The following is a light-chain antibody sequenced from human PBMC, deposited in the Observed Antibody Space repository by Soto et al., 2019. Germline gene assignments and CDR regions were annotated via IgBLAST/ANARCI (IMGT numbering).Light chain of an antibody. J-gene: IGLJ1*01. CDR1: SSDVGGYSY. CDR3: ASYTTSSTYV. CDR2: DVS. V-gene: IGLV2-14*01. Sequence: QSVLTQPVSVSGSPGQSIAISCTGTSSDVGGYSYVSWYQQQPGKAPKLVISDVSNRPSGVSDRFSGSKSGNTASLTISGLRTEDEADYYCASYTTSSTYVFGTGTKVTVL.